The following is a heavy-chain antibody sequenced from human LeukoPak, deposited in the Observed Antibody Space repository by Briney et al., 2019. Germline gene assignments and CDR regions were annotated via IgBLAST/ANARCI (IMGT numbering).Heavy chain of an antibody. D-gene: IGHD5-18*01. J-gene: IGHJ5*02. V-gene: IGHV4-59*11. CDR1: GGSISSHY. Sequence: PSETLSLTCTVSGGSISSHYWSWIRQPPGKGLEWIGHIYNSGSANYNPSLESRVSISVDTSRNQFSLKLYSVTTADTAVYYCARDMVGRDMVKSLGWFDPWGQGTLVTVSA. CDR2: IYNSGSA. CDR3: ARDMVGRDMVKSLGWFDP.